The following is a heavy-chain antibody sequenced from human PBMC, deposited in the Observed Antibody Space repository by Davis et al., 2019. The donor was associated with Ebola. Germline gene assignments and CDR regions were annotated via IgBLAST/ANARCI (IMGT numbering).Heavy chain of an antibody. J-gene: IGHJ4*02. V-gene: IGHV3-73*01. Sequence: GGSLRLSCAASGFTFSGSAMHWVRQASGKGLEWVGRIRSKANSYATAYAASVKGRFTISRDDSKNTAYLQMNSLKTEDTAVYYCARDHPAYSSSSDWGQGTLVTVSS. CDR1: GFTFSGSA. CDR2: IRSKANSYAT. CDR3: ARDHPAYSSSSD. D-gene: IGHD6-6*01.